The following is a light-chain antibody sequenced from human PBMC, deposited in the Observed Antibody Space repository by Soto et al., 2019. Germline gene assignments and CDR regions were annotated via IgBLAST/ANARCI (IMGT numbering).Light chain of an antibody. CDR3: QQYDNWPRT. Sequence: EKVMTQSPATLSVCPGERATLSCRASQSVRSNLAWYQQKPGQPPRLLIYDASTRATGIPSRFSGSGSGTEFTLTISSLKSEDFAVYYCQQYDNWPRTFGQGTRVDFK. J-gene: IGKJ1*01. CDR1: QSVRSN. CDR2: DAS. V-gene: IGKV3-15*01.